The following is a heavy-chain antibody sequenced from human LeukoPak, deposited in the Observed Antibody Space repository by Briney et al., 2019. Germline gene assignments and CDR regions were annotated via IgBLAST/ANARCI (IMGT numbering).Heavy chain of an antibody. CDR1: GFTVNSNY. Sequence: GGSLRLSCAASGFTVNSNYMSWVRQAPGKGLEWVSVIYSGGSTYYADSVKGRFTISRDNSKNTLYLQMNSLRAEDTAVYYCARVGGYPRTSKYYFDYWGQGTLVTVSS. V-gene: IGHV3-53*01. J-gene: IGHJ4*02. CDR3: ARVGGYPRTSKYYFDY. D-gene: IGHD3-22*01. CDR2: IYSGGST.